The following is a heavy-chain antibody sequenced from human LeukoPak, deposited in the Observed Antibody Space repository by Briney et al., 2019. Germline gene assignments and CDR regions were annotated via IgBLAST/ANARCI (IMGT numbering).Heavy chain of an antibody. V-gene: IGHV3-30*19. D-gene: IGHD3-10*01. CDR3: ARDLGSYPRGEDYFDY. Sequence: PGTSLRLSCAASGFTFSSHGMHWVRQAPGKGLEWVAVISYDGSNKYYADSVKGRFTISRDNSKNTLYLQMDSLRAEDTAVYYCARDLGSYPRGEDYFDYWGQGTLVTVSS. CDR1: GFTFSSHG. CDR2: ISYDGSNK. J-gene: IGHJ4*02.